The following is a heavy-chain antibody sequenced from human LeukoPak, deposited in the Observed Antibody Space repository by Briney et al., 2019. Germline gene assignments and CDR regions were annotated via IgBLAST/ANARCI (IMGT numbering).Heavy chain of an antibody. Sequence: GASAKVSCKASGYTFTGYYMHWVRQAPGQGLEWIGWINPNSGNTGYAQKFQGRVTITRNTSISTAYMELSSLRSEDTAVYYCARGITVTTRYYYYYYYMDVWGKGTTVTVSS. D-gene: IGHD4-11*01. CDR1: GYTFTGYY. V-gene: IGHV1-8*03. CDR2: INPNSGNT. J-gene: IGHJ6*03. CDR3: ARGITVTTRYYYYYYYMDV.